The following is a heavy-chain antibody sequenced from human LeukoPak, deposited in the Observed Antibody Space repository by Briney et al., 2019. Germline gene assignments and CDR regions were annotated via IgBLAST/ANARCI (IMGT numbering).Heavy chain of an antibody. CDR3: ARFNLPYYDFWSGYYTTFSAFDI. J-gene: IGHJ3*02. D-gene: IGHD3-3*01. Sequence: SETLPLTCAVYGGSFSGYYRSWIRQPPGKGLEWIGEINHSGSTNYNPSLKSRVTISVDTSKNQFSLKLSSVTAADTAVYYCARFNLPYYDFWSGYYTTFSAFDIWGQGTMVTVSS. CDR1: GGSFSGYY. V-gene: IGHV4-34*01. CDR2: INHSGST.